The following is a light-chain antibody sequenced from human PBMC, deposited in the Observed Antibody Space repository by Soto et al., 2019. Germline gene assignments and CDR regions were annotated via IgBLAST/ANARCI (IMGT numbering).Light chain of an antibody. CDR3: HQYSASHT. CDR2: KAS. Sequence: DIQMTQSPSTLSASVGDRVTITCRASQSISSWLAWYQQKPGKAPKLLIYKASSLESGVPSRFSGSGSGTEFTLTISSLQPDDVATYYCHQYSASHTFGGGTKVDIK. CDR1: QSISSW. J-gene: IGKJ4*01. V-gene: IGKV1-5*03.